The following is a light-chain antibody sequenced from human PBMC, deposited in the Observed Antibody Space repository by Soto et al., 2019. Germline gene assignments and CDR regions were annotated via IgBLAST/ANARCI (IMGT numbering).Light chain of an antibody. V-gene: IGLV2-8*01. Sequence: QSVLTQPPSASGSPGQSVTISCTGTSSDGGGYNYVSWYQQHPGKAPKLMIYEVTKRPSGVPDRFSGSKSGNTASLTVSGLQAEDEADYYCSSYAGSNNLRVFGGGTKLTVL. CDR3: SSYAGSNNLRV. J-gene: IGLJ2*01. CDR2: EVT. CDR1: SSDGGGYNY.